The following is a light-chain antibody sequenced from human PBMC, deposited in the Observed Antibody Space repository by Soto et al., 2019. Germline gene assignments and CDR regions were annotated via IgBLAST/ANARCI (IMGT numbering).Light chain of an antibody. Sequence: DIQMTQCPTYLSASVGDSVTITCRASQSIDNYLSWYQQIPGKAPKLLIYAASDLQRGVPSRFSGSGSGTEFTLTISNLQPDDFAVYYCQQCISFSPTFGHGTKVDIK. V-gene: IGKV1-39*01. CDR3: QQCISFSPT. J-gene: IGKJ1*01. CDR2: AAS. CDR1: QSIDNY.